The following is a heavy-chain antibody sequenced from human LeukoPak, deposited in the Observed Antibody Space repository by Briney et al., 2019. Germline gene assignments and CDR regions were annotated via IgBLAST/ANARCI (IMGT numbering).Heavy chain of an antibody. CDR3: ARRMKLAAKGDAFDI. D-gene: IGHD2-15*01. Sequence: SETLSLTCTVSGASISNYYWSWIRQSPGKGLEWIGYMLYSGSTNQNPSLRSRVTISVDTSKNQVSLKLSSVTAADTAVYYCARRMKLAAKGDAFDIWGQGTMVTVSS. V-gene: IGHV4-59*08. CDR2: MLYSGST. J-gene: IGHJ3*02. CDR1: GASISNYY.